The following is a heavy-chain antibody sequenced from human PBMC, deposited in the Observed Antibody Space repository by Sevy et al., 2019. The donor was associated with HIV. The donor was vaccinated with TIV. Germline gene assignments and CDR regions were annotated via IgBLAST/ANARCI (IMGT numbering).Heavy chain of an antibody. Sequence: SETLSLTCAVYGGSFSGYYWSWIRQPPGKGLEWIGEINHSGSTKYNPSLKSRVTISVDTSKNQFSLKLSSVTAADTAVYYCARGMTTVTTEGTYYFDYWGQGTLVTVSS. J-gene: IGHJ4*02. CDR2: INHSGST. CDR3: ARGMTTVTTEGTYYFDY. D-gene: IGHD4-17*01. CDR1: GGSFSGYY. V-gene: IGHV4-34*01.